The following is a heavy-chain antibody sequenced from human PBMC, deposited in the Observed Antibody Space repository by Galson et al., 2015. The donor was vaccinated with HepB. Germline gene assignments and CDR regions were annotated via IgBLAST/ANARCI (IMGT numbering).Heavy chain of an antibody. V-gene: IGHV3-33*01. J-gene: IGHJ4*02. CDR2: IWYDGSNK. CDR1: GFTFSSYG. CDR3: ARRYSSGWSYYFDY. D-gene: IGHD6-19*01. Sequence: LRLSCAASGFTFSSYGMHWVRQAPGKGLEWVAVIWYDGSNKYYADSVKGRFTISRDNSKNTLYLQMNSLRAEDTAVYYCARRYSSGWSYYFDYWGQGTLVTVSS.